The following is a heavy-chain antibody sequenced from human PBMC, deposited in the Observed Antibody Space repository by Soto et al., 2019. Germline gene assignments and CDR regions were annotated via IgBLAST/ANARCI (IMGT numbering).Heavy chain of an antibody. CDR2: ISYDGSNK. CDR1: GFTFSSYG. J-gene: IGHJ6*02. D-gene: IGHD2-2*01. Sequence: GGSLRLSCAASGFTFSSYGMHWVRQAPGKGLEWVAVISYDGSNKYYADSVKGRFTISRDNSKNTLYLQMNSLRAEDTAVYYCAKDMIVLVPDPTILYYYYGMDVWGQGTTVTVSS. CDR3: AKDMIVLVPDPTILYYYYGMDV. V-gene: IGHV3-30*18.